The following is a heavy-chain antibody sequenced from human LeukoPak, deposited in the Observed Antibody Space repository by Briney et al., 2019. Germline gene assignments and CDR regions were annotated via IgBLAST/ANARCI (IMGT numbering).Heavy chain of an antibody. CDR2: ISSSSSYI. J-gene: IGHJ4*02. Sequence: PGGSLRLSCAASGFTFSSYSMNWVRQAPGKGLEWVSSISSSSSYIYYADSVKGRFTISRDNAKNSLYLQMNSLRAEDTAVYYCARDRGEYSSSSVSGYWGQGTLVTVSS. CDR1: GFTFSSYS. D-gene: IGHD6-6*01. V-gene: IGHV3-21*01. CDR3: ARDRGEYSSSSVSGY.